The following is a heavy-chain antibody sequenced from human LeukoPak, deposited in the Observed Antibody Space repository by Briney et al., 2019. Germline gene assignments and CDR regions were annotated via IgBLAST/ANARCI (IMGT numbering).Heavy chain of an antibody. CDR1: GGSISSSSYY. J-gene: IGHJ5*02. D-gene: IGHD4-11*01. Sequence: PSETLSLTCTVSGGSISSSSYYWGWIRQPPGKGLEWIGSIYYSGSTYYNPSLKSRVTISVDTSKNQFSLKLSSVTAADTAVYYCARSLTTACWFDPWGQGTLVTVSS. CDR3: ARSLTTACWFDP. V-gene: IGHV4-39*07. CDR2: IYYSGST.